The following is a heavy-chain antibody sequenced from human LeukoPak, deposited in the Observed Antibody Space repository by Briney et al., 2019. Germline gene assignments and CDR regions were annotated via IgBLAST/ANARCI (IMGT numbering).Heavy chain of an antibody. J-gene: IGHJ4*02. CDR1: GASISGSGYY. D-gene: IGHD1-26*01. CDR2: IYYTGNT. V-gene: IGHV4-39*01. Sequence: SSETLSPTCAVSGASISGSGYYLGWIRQPPGKGLEWIGNIYYTGNTYYNASLQSRVTISIDTSKNQFSLRLNSVTAADTAMYYCAKSGGYGLIDYWGQGTLVTVSS. CDR3: AKSGGYGLIDY.